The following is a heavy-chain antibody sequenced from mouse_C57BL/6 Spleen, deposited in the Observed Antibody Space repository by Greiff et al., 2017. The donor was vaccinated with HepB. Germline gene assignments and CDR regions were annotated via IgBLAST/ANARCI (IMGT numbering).Heavy chain of an antibody. CDR2: IDPSDSYT. CDR1: GYTFTSYW. Sequence: VQLQQPGAELVMPGASVKLSCKASGYTFTSYWMHWVKQRPGQGLEWIGEIDPSDSYTNYNQKFKGKSTLTVDKSSSTAYMQLSSLTSEDSAVYYCARRTGPDWYFDVWGTGTTVTVSS. D-gene: IGHD4-1*01. J-gene: IGHJ1*03. V-gene: IGHV1-69*01. CDR3: ARRTGPDWYFDV.